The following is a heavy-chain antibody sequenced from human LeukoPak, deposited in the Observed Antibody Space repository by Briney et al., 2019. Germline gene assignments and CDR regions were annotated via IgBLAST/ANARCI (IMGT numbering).Heavy chain of an antibody. CDR1: HYSISSNYY. D-gene: IGHD3-22*01. CDR2: IYHSGST. V-gene: IGHV4-38-2*02. J-gene: IGHJ4*02. Sequence: SETLSLTCTVSHYSISSNYYWGWIRQPPGKGLEWIGSIYHSGSTCYNPSLKSRVTISVDTSKNQFSLKLTSVTAADTAVYYCARSSGYMSYWGQGTLVTVSS. CDR3: ARSSGYMSY.